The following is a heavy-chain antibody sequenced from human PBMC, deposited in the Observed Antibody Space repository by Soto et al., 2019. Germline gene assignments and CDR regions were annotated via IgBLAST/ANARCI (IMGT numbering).Heavy chain of an antibody. J-gene: IGHJ4*02. V-gene: IGHV3-48*01. CDR1: GLTFSSYS. CDR3: ARFAVGATIDY. D-gene: IGHD1-26*01. Sequence: GGSLRLSCAASGLTFSSYSMNLVRKAPGKGLEWVSYISSSSSTIYYADSVKGRFTISRDNAKNSLYLQMNSLRAEDTAVYYCARFAVGATIDYWGQRTLVTVSS. CDR2: ISSSSSTI.